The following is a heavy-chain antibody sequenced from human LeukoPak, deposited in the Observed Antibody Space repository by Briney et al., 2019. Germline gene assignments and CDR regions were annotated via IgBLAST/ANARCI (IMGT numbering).Heavy chain of an antibody. CDR3: ARGPPRSYDILTGGGDY. CDR1: GFAFSSYA. CDR2: ISYDGSNK. V-gene: IGHV3-30-3*01. Sequence: GGSLRLSCAASGFAFSSYAMHWVRQAPGKGLEWVAVISYDGSNKYYADSVKGRFTISRDNSKNTLYLQMNSLRAEDTAVYYCARGPPRSYDILTGGGDYWGQGTLVTVSS. D-gene: IGHD3-9*01. J-gene: IGHJ4*02.